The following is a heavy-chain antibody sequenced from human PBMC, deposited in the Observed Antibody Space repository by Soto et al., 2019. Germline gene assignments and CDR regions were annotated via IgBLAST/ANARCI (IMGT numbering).Heavy chain of an antibody. Sequence: QVQLVQSGAEVKKPGSSVKVSCKASGGTFSSYTISWVRQAPGQGLEWMGRIIPILGIANYAQKFQGRVTITAVKSKSPAYMERSSLRSEDTAVYYCASVDSSGYYYDVDYWGQGTLVTVSS. D-gene: IGHD3-22*01. CDR1: GGTFSSYT. CDR3: ASVDSSGYYYDVDY. V-gene: IGHV1-69*02. J-gene: IGHJ4*02. CDR2: IIPILGIA.